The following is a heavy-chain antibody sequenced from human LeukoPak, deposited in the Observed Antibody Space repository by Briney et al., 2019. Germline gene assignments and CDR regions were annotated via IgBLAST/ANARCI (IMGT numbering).Heavy chain of an antibody. CDR2: IYTSGST. J-gene: IGHJ6*03. Sequence: PSETLSLTCTVSGGSTSSEGYYWSWIRQPAGKGLEWIGRIYTSGSTNYNPSLKSRVTMSVDTSKNQFSLKLSSVTAADTAVYYCARDDSYYYYYMDVWGKGTTVTVSS. CDR3: ARDDSYYYYYMDV. CDR1: GGSTSSEGYY. V-gene: IGHV4-61*02. D-gene: IGHD2-21*02.